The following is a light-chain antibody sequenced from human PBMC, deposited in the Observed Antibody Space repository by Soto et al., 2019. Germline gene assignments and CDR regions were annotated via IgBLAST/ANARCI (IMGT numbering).Light chain of an antibody. V-gene: IGKV3-11*01. CDR1: QSVSRY. J-gene: IGKJ2*01. Sequence: EIVLTQSPATLSLSPGERATLSCRASQSVSRYLAWFQQKPGQAPRLLIYGVSNRATGIPARFSGSGFGTDFTLTISSLEPEDFAVYYCQQRSNWGMYTFGQGTKLEIK. CDR3: QQRSNWGMYT. CDR2: GVS.